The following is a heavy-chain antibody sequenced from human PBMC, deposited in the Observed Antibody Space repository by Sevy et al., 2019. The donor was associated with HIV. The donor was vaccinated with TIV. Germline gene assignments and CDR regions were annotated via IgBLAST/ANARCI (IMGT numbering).Heavy chain of an antibody. CDR3: ASDFPPSATTVAHFDY. CDR2: ISNSGTTI. D-gene: IGHD4-17*01. J-gene: IGHJ4*02. V-gene: IGHV3-48*03. CDR1: GFTFSSYE. Sequence: GGSLRLSCAASGFTFSSYEMNWVRQAPGKGLEWVSYISNSGTTISYSDSVRGRFSISRDNARNTLYLQMNSLRAEDTVVYYCASDFPPSATTVAHFDYWGQGTLVTVSS.